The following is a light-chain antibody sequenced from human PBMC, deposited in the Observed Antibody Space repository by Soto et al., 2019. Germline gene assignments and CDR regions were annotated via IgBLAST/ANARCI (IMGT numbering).Light chain of an antibody. J-gene: IGKJ3*01. CDR1: QSLLHSNGYNY. CDR2: LGS. CDR3: MQALQAPGVFS. V-gene: IGKV2-28*01. Sequence: DLVMTQSPLSLPVTPGEPASISCRSSQSLLHSNGYNYLDWYLQKPGQSPQLLIYLGSNRASGVPDRFSGSRSGTGSTLKISRVEAEDVVVCYCMQALQAPGVFSFGPGTKVDIK.